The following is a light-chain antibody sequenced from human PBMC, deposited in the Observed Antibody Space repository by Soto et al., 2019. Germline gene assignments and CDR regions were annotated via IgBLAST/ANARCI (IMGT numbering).Light chain of an antibody. V-gene: IGKV1-39*01. CDR3: QQRDSWPIT. CDR1: QSISSY. Sequence: DIQMTQSPSSLSASVGDKVTISCRASQSISSYLNWYQQKPGKAPKLLIYAASSLQSGVPSRFSGNGSGTDFTLTINSLEPDDFAVYYCQQRDSWPITFGQGTRLVIK. J-gene: IGKJ5*01. CDR2: AAS.